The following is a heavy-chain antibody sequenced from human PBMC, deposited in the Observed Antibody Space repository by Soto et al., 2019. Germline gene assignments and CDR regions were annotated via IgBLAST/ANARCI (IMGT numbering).Heavy chain of an antibody. CDR3: TRWDLDSLDGYYTAV. V-gene: IGHV3-7*03. CDR2: IKQDGSEK. J-gene: IGHJ3*01. D-gene: IGHD3-3*01. Sequence: GGSLILSCAASGFTFSNYFMNWVRQAPGKGLEWVANIKQDGSEKNYAASVKGRFTISRDNAKNSLYLQMNILRAEDTAVYYCTRWDLDSLDGYYTAVWGQGTM. CDR1: GFTFSNYF.